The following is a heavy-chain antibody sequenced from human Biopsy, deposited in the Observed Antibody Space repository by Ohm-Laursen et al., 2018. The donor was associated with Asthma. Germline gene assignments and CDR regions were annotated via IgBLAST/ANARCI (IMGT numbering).Heavy chain of an antibody. Sequence: SLRLSCAASGFSFSRYGMHWVRQAPGKGLEWVAVISFDGSNKYYGDSVKGRFTIARDNSKNTVYLQMNSLRAEDTAVYYCASYEVVTAILPMDVWGQGTTVSVSS. D-gene: IGHD2-21*02. J-gene: IGHJ6*02. CDR1: GFSFSRYG. V-gene: IGHV3-30*03. CDR3: ASYEVVTAILPMDV. CDR2: ISFDGSNK.